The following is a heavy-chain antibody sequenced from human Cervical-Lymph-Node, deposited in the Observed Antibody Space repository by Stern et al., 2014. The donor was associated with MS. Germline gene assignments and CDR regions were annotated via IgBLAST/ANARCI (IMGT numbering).Heavy chain of an antibody. V-gene: IGHV3-23*04. J-gene: IGHJ4*02. D-gene: IGHD6-6*01. CDR3: AKSLIAARSSFDY. CDR1: GFTFSSYA. CDR2: ISGSGGST. Sequence: EVQLVESGGGLVQPGGSLRLSCAASGFTFSSYAMSWVRQAPGKGLEWVSAISGSGGSTYYADSVKGWFTISRDNSKNTLYLQINSLRAEDTAVYYCAKSLIAARSSFDYWGQGTLVTVSS.